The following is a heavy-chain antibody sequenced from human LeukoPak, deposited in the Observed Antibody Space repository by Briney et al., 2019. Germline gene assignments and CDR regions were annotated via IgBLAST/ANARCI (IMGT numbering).Heavy chain of an antibody. J-gene: IGHJ5*02. V-gene: IGHV1-69*01. CDR3: ARVIGEFGGDNWFDP. CDR1: GGTFSSYA. D-gene: IGHD3-10*01. Sequence: SVKVSCKASGGTFSSYAISWVRQAPGQGLEWMGGIIPIFGTANYAQKFQGRVTITADESTSTAYMELSSLRSENTAVYYCARVIGEFGGDNWFDPWGQGTLVTVSS. CDR2: IIPIFGTA.